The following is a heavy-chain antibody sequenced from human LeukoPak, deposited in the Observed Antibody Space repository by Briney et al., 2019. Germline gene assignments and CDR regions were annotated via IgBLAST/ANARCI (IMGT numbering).Heavy chain of an antibody. CDR2: IHHSGST. CDR1: GGSISNSHW. J-gene: IGHJ4*02. D-gene: IGHD6-13*01. Sequence: SGTLSLTCAVSGGSISNSHWWSWARQPPGKGLEWIGQIHHSGSTNYNPSLKSRVIISVDTSKNQFSLKLSSVTAADTAVYYCARGGAAGTANWGQGTLVTVSS. CDR3: ARGGAAGTAN. V-gene: IGHV4-4*02.